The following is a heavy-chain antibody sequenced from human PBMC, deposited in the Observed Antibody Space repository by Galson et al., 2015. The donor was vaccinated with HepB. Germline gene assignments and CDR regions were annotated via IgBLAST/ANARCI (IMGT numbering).Heavy chain of an antibody. CDR2: TDTAGDT. D-gene: IGHD6-13*01. J-gene: IGHJ4*02. V-gene: IGHV3-13*01. Sequence: SLRLSCAASGFIFDTYDMFWVRQPIGKGLEWVSLTDTAGDTYYSDSVKGRITVSRENAKNSLYLQMNSLRVGDTAVYYCARGRDPGIAAAGLDYWGQGALVTVSS. CDR3: ARGRDPGIAAAGLDY. CDR1: GFIFDTYD.